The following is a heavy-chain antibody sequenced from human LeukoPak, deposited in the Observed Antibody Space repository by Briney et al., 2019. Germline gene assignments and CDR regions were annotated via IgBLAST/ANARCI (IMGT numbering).Heavy chain of an antibody. CDR1: GYTLTELS. J-gene: IGHJ4*02. CDR3: ARARWSEFDY. D-gene: IGHD4-23*01. CDR2: INAGNGNT. Sequence: ASVKVSCKVSGYTLTELSMHWVRQAPGQRLEWMGWINAGNGNTKYSQKFQGRVTITRDTSASTAYMELSSLRSEDTAVYYCARARWSEFDYWGQGTLVTVSS. V-gene: IGHV1-3*01.